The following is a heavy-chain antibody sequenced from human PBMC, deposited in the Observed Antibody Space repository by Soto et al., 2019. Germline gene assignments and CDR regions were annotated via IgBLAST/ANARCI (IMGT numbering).Heavy chain of an antibody. V-gene: IGHV4-31*03. CDR2: IYYSGST. CDR3: ARDLMQTPNSAGPFDP. Sequence: TSETLSLTCTVSGGSISSGGYYWSWIRQHPGKGLEWIGYIYYSGSTYYNPSLKSRVTISVDTSKNQFSLKLSSVTAADTAVYYCARDLMQTPNSAGPFDPWGQGTLVTVSS. J-gene: IGHJ5*02. D-gene: IGHD2-8*01. CDR1: GGSISSGGYY.